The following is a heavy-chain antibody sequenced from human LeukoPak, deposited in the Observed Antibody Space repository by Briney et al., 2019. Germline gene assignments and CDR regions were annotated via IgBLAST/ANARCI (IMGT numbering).Heavy chain of an antibody. V-gene: IGHV3-9*01. CDR2: ITWNSGRI. Sequence: DRSLRLSCAASGFKYDDHAMHWVRQAPGKGLEWVSGITWNSGRIGYADSVKGRFTISRDNAKNSLYLQVNSLREEDTALYYCAKDRTAYSYGSIDHWGQGTLVTVSS. J-gene: IGHJ4*02. D-gene: IGHD5-18*01. CDR3: AKDRTAYSYGSIDH. CDR1: GFKYDDHA.